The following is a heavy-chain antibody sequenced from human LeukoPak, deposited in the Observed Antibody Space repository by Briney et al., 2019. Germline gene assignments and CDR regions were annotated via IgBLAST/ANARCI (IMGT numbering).Heavy chain of an antibody. Sequence: PSETLSLTCAVYGGSFSSYYWSWIRQPAGKGLEWIGRIYTSGSTNYNPSLKSQVTMSVDTSKNQFSLKLSSVTAADTAVYYCARDFNSRKTYYMDVWGKGTTVTVSS. D-gene: IGHD4-23*01. CDR1: GGSFSSYY. V-gene: IGHV4-4*07. CDR2: IYTSGST. J-gene: IGHJ6*03. CDR3: ARDFNSRKTYYMDV.